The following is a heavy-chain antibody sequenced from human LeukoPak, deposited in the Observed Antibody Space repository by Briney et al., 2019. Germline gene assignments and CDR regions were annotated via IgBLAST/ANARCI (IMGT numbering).Heavy chain of an antibody. D-gene: IGHD1-26*01. V-gene: IGHV3-7*04. CDR1: GFTFSSSW. J-gene: IGHJ4*02. Sequence: PGGSLRLSCAASGFTFSSSWMHWVRQAPGKGLEWVANIKHDGSEKYYVDSVKGRFTISRDNAKNSLFLQMNSLRAEDTAVYYCARETRWELFDYWGQGALVTVSS. CDR2: IKHDGSEK. CDR3: ARETRWELFDY.